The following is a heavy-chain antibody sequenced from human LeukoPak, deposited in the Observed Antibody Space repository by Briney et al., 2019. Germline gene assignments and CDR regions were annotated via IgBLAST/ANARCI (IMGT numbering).Heavy chain of an antibody. CDR2: INWNGDST. CDR3: ARHRCASTSCSVDY. Sequence: SGGSLRLSCAASGFTFDDYAMTWVRQAPGKGLEWDSIINWNGDSTGYAESVRGRFTISRDNAKNSLYLHMNSLRAEDTALYHCARHRCASTSCSVDYWGQGTLVTVSS. V-gene: IGHV3-20*01. D-gene: IGHD2-2*01. CDR1: GFTFDDYA. J-gene: IGHJ4*02.